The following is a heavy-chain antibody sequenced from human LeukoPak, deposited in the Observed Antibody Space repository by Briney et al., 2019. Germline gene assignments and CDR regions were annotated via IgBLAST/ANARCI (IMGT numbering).Heavy chain of an antibody. V-gene: IGHV3-21*01. CDR1: GFTFSSYN. CDR3: AKEPSSGSEFDY. Sequence: PGGSLRLSCAASGFTFSSYNMDWVRQAPGKGLEWVSSIDSSSRYIYQADSVKGRFTISRDNAKSSVFLQMNSLRAEDTAVYYCAKEPSSGSEFDYWGQGTLVTVSS. D-gene: IGHD6-19*01. CDR2: IDSSSRYI. J-gene: IGHJ4*02.